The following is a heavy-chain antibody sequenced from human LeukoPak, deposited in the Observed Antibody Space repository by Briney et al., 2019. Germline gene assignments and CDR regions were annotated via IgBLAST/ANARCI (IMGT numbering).Heavy chain of an antibody. CDR1: GFTFSSYG. J-gene: IGHJ4*02. CDR2: IWYDGSTK. V-gene: IGHV3-33*01. D-gene: IGHD2-15*01. CDR3: ARDGIGAATVEYYFDY. Sequence: GGSLRLSCAASGFTFSSYGMHWVRQAPGKGLEWVAVIWYDGSTKYYADSVKGRFVISRDNSKNTMYLQMNSLRAEDAAVYYCARDGIGAATVEYYFDYWGQGTLVAVSS.